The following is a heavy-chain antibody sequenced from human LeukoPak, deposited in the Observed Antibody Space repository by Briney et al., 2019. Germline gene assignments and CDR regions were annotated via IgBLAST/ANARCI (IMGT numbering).Heavy chain of an antibody. J-gene: IGHJ6*02. Sequence: GRSLRLSCAASGFTFSSYAMHWVRQAPGKGLEWVAVISYDGSNKYYADSVKGRFTISRDNSKNTLYLQMNSLRAEDTAVYYCAKEAETALDYYGMDVWGQGTTVTVSS. CDR2: ISYDGSNK. CDR1: GFTFSSYA. CDR3: AKEAETALDYYGMDV. D-gene: IGHD2-21*02. V-gene: IGHV3-30*04.